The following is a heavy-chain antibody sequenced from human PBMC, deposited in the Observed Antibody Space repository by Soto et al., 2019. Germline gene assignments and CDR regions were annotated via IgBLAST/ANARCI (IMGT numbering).Heavy chain of an antibody. Sequence: ASVKVSCKASGYTFTGYYMHWVRQAPGQRLEWMGWINPNSGGTNYAQKFQGWVTMTRDTSISTAYMELSRLRSDDTAVYYCATLLGDPRAYKYYFEYWGQGTLVSVSS. CDR3: ATLLGDPRAYKYYFEY. D-gene: IGHD2-21*01. CDR2: INPNSGGT. V-gene: IGHV1-2*04. CDR1: GYTFTGYY. J-gene: IGHJ4*02.